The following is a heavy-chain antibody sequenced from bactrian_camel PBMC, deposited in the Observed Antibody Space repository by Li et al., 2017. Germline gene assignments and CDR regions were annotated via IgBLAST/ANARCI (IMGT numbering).Heavy chain of an antibody. CDR2: IDSDGST. CDR1: GATFSYTNDC. J-gene: IGHJ6*01. V-gene: IGHV3S53*01. Sequence: VQLVESGGGSVQAGGSLRLTCEVSGATFSYTNDCMGWFRQAPGKEREGVAAIDSDGSTTYASSVKGRFTISRDNAKNTLYLQMNSLKPEDTAMYYCAADPREWVVAPEKTLFAHWGQGTQVTVSS. CDR3: AADPREWVVAPEKTLFAH. D-gene: IGHD3*01.